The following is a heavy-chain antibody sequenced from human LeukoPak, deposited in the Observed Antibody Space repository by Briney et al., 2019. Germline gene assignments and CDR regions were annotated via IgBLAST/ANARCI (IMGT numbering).Heavy chain of an antibody. CDR3: AKAPVTTRRGAYCYPFDY. J-gene: IGHJ4*02. Sequence: GGSLRLSCAASGFTFSSYAMHWVRQAPGKGLEWVAVISYDGSNKYYADSVKGRFTISRDSSKNTLFLQMNRLRPEDAAVYYCAKAPVTTRRGAYCYPFDYWGQGTLVTVSS. D-gene: IGHD2-21*01. CDR2: ISYDGSNK. V-gene: IGHV3-30*04. CDR1: GFTFSSYA.